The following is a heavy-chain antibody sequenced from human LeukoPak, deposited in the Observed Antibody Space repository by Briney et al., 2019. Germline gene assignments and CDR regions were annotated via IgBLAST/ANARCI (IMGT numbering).Heavy chain of an antibody. CDR3: ARGDTAMAIDY. CDR1: GGSISSYY. J-gene: IGHJ4*02. D-gene: IGHD5-18*01. Sequence: SETLSLTCTVSGGSISSYYWSWIRQHPGKGLEWIGYIYYSGSTYYNPSLKSRVTISVDTSKNQFSLKLSSVTAADTAVYYCARGDTAMAIDYWGQGTLVTVSS. V-gene: IGHV4-59*06. CDR2: IYYSGST.